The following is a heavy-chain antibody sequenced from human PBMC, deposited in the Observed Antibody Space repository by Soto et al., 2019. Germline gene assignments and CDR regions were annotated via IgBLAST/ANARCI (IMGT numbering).Heavy chain of an antibody. CDR1: GFTFSDYY. D-gene: IGHD2-15*01. J-gene: IGHJ6*02. CDR3: ARGKSIFYGMDV. CDR2: ISSSGTII. V-gene: IGHV3-11*01. Sequence: QLLLVESWGGLVKPGGSLRLSCAASGFTFSDYYISSIRQAPGKGLEWVSYISSSGTIIYHADSVKGRFTISRDNAKNSLFLQMNSLRAEDTAVYYCARGKSIFYGMDVWGQGTTVTVSS.